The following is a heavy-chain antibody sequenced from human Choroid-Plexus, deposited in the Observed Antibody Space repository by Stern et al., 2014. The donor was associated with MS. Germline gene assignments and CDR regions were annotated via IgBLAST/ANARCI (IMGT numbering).Heavy chain of an antibody. V-gene: IGHV4-30-2*01. J-gene: IGHJ5*02. Sequence: VQLVQSGSGLVKPSQTLSLTCSVSGYSITSAAFSWTWIRPAPGKGLEWIGYMDYGGGPPYNPSLGSGVNISVATSKNQFSLRVISGPAADTAVYYCSRGRRRVHPPLDPWGQGTLVTVSS. CDR3: SRGRRRVHPPLDP. CDR1: GYSITSAAFS. CDR2: MDYGGGP. D-gene: IGHD1-14*01.